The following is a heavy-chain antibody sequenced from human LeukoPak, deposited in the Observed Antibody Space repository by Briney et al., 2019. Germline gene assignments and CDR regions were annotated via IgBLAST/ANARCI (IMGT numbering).Heavy chain of an antibody. Sequence: GESLKISCKGSGYSFTSYWIGWVRQMPGKGLEWMGIIYPGDSDTRNSPSFQGQVTISADKSITTAYLQWSSLKASDTAMYYCASLRPDISPGQTSPHFDYWGQGTLVTVSS. CDR1: GYSFTSYW. CDR3: ASLRPDISPGQTSPHFDY. J-gene: IGHJ4*02. V-gene: IGHV5-51*01. CDR2: IYPGDSDT. D-gene: IGHD3-9*01.